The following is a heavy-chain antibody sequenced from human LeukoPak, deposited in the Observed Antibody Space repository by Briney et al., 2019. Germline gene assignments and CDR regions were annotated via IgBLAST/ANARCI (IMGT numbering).Heavy chain of an antibody. J-gene: IGHJ4*02. Sequence: GGSLRLSCAASGFTFSSYDMHWIRQATGKGLEWVSAIGTAGDTYYPGSVKGRFTISRENAKNSLYLQMNSLRAGDTAVYYCARGGNRYCSGGSCYMFDYWGQGTLVTVSS. CDR3: ARGGNRYCSGGSCYMFDY. V-gene: IGHV3-13*01. CDR2: IGTAGDT. CDR1: GFTFSSYD. D-gene: IGHD2-15*01.